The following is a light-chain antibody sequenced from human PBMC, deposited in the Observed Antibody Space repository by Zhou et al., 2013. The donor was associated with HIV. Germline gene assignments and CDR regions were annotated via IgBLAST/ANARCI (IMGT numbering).Light chain of an antibody. V-gene: IGKV1-27*01. CDR3: QKYDTAPWT. CDR2: AAS. CDR1: QDINNY. J-gene: IGKJ1*01. Sequence: DIQMTQSPSSLSASVGDRVTITCRASQDINNYLAWYQQKPGKVPKLLIYAASTLQSGVPSRFSGSGSGTDFTLTISSLQPEDVATYYCQKYDTAPWTFGQGTKVE.